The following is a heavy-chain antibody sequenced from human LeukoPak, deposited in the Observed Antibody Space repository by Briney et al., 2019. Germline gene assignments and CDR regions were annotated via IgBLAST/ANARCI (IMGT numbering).Heavy chain of an antibody. CDR2: INPNSGGT. J-gene: IGHJ5*02. CDR3: ARDGLLTMIRGVSLNWFDP. D-gene: IGHD3-10*01. Sequence: ASVKVSCKASGYTFTGYYMHWVRQAPGQGLEWMGRINPNSGGTNYAQKFQGRVTMTRDTSISTAYMELSSLRSDDTAVYYCARDGLLTMIRGVSLNWFDPWGQGTLVTVSS. CDR1: GYTFTGYY. V-gene: IGHV1-2*02.